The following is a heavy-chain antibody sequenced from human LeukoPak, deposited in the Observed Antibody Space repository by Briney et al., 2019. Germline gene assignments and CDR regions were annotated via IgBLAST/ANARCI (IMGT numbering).Heavy chain of an antibody. CDR2: ISSSGSTI. D-gene: IGHD1-26*01. CDR1: GFTFSSYE. Sequence: GGSLRLSCAASGFTFSSYEMNWVRRAPGKGLEWVSYISSSGSTIYYADSVKGRFTISRDNAKNSLYLQMNSLRAEDTAVYYCAREGSPDFDYWGQGTLVTVSS. V-gene: IGHV3-48*03. J-gene: IGHJ4*02. CDR3: AREGSPDFDY.